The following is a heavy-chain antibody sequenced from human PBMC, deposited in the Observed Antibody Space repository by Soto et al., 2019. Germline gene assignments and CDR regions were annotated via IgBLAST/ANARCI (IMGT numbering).Heavy chain of an antibody. CDR1: GFSISTTNVG. J-gene: IGHJ4*02. CDR2: IYWDDDK. D-gene: IGHD3-9*01. Sequence: QITLKESGPTLVKPTQTLTLTCTLSGFSISTTNVGMGWVRQPPGKALEWLALIYWDDDKRYSSSLKSRLAITKDTSKNQVVLTMTNMDPVDTATYYCVHRRYFNALTGYSHWGQGALVTVSS. CDR3: VHRRYFNALTGYSH. V-gene: IGHV2-5*02.